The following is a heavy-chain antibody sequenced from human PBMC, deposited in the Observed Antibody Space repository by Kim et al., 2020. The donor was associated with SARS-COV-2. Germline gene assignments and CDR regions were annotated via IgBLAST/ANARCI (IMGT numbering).Heavy chain of an antibody. D-gene: IGHD2-15*01. CDR2: IKSKTDGGTT. V-gene: IGHV3-15*01. J-gene: IGHJ6*02. Sequence: GGSLRLSCAASGFTFSNAWMSWVRQAPGKGLEWVGRIKSKTDGGTTDYAAPVKVRFTISRDDSKNTLYLQMNSLKTEDTAVYYCTTHPPCSGGSCYGSYYYYYGMDVWGQGTTVTVSS. CDR3: TTHPPCSGGSCYGSYYYYYGMDV. CDR1: GFTFSNAW.